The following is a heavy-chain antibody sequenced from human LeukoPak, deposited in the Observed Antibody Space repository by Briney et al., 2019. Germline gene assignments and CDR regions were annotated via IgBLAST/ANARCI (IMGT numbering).Heavy chain of an antibody. CDR1: GFTFSAYN. CDR3: ARDMTFCSGGSCYSLGFDI. D-gene: IGHD2-15*01. Sequence: PGGSLRLSCAAPGFTFSAYNMNWVRQAPGKGLEWFSYISSSRGTIYYADSVKGRFTISRDNAKNSLYLQMNSLRDEDTAVYYCARDMTFCSGGSCYSLGFDIWGQGTMVTVSS. V-gene: IGHV3-48*02. CDR2: ISSSRGTI. J-gene: IGHJ3*02.